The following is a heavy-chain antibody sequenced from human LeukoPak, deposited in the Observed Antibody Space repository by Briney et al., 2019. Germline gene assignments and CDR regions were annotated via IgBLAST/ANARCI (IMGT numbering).Heavy chain of an antibody. Sequence: PSETLSLTCTVSGGSISSGSYYWSWIRQPAGKGLEWIGRIYTSGSTNYNPSLKSRVTISVDTSKNQFSLKLSSVTAADTAVYYCARAVSRFLEWLPFDAFDIWGQGTMVTVSS. CDR1: GGSISSGSYY. CDR3: ARAVSRFLEWLPFDAFDI. V-gene: IGHV4-61*02. D-gene: IGHD3-3*01. J-gene: IGHJ3*02. CDR2: IYTSGST.